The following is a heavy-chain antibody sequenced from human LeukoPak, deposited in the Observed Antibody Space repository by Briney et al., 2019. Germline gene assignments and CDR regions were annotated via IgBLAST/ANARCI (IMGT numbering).Heavy chain of an antibody. J-gene: IGHJ3*02. CDR3: ARDRDYYDSSGYYGSAFDI. CDR1: GYTFTGYY. D-gene: IGHD3-22*01. CDR2: INPNSGGT. V-gene: IGHV1-2*06. Sequence: ASVKVSCKAAGYTFTGYYMHWVRQAPGQGLEWMGRINPNSGGTNYAQKFQGRVTMTRDTSISTAYMELSRLRSDDTAVYYCARDRDYYDSSGYYGSAFDIWGQGTMVTVSS.